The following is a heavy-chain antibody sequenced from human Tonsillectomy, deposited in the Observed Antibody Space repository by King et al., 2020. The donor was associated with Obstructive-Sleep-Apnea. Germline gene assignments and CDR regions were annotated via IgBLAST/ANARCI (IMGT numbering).Heavy chain of an antibody. J-gene: IGHJ4*02. CDR2: ISYDGKNK. V-gene: IGHV3-30*04. CDR3: VSTVTGPDY. CDR1: GFAFSSYA. D-gene: IGHD6-19*01. Sequence: QLVQSGGGVVQPGRSLRLSCAASGFAFSSYAMHWVRQAPGKGLEWVAVISYDGKNKYYADSVKGRFTLSRDNSETTVTLQMNSLRVGDTAVYYCVSTVTGPDYWVQGTLVTVSS.